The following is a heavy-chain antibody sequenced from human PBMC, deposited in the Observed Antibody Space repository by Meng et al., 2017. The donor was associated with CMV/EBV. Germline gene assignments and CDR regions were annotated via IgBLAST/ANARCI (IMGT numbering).Heavy chain of an antibody. CDR2: IYTSGST. Sequence: VQLREARPGRCKPYPTAASSGPCHGGSISWVRYSWSWIRQPAGKGLEWVGRIYTSGSTNYNPSLKSRVTISLDTSQNQFSLKLSSVTAADTAVYYCASVQGLGVSWGQGTLVTVSS. J-gene: IGHJ4*02. CDR3: ASVQGLGVS. D-gene: IGHD3-10*01. CDR1: GGSISWVRYS. V-gene: IGHV4-61*02.